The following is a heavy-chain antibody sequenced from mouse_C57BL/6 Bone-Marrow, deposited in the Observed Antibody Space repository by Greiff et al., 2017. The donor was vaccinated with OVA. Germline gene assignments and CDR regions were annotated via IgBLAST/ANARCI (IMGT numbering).Heavy chain of an antibody. CDR1: GYTFTSYW. D-gene: IGHD1-1*01. J-gene: IGHJ2*01. Sequence: QVQLQQPGAELVMPGASVKLSCKASGYTFTSYWMHWVKQRPGQGLEWIGEIDPSDSYTNYNQKFKGKSTLTVDKSSSTAYMQLSSLTSEDSAVYYCSTRIYNGRSPYYFDYGGQGTTLTVSS. CDR2: IDPSDSYT. CDR3: STRIYNGRSPYYFDY. V-gene: IGHV1-69*01.